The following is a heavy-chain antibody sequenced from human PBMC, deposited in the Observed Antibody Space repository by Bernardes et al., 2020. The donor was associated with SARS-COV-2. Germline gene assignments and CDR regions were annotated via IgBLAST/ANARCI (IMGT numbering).Heavy chain of an antibody. D-gene: IGHD2-21*02. CDR3: AGSSCGIDCYIGGLRSWDYGMDV. CDR1: VGSISSSNYY. CDR2: IYAGGNT. J-gene: IGHJ6*02. Sequence: SETLSLTCTLSVGSISSSNYYWGWIRQAPGKGLVRIGSIYAGGNTYYSPSLQSRVPESVDTSKNQFSLRLSFVTAADTAVYYCAGSSCGIDCYIGGLRSWDYGMDVWGQGITVTVSS. V-gene: IGHV4-39*01.